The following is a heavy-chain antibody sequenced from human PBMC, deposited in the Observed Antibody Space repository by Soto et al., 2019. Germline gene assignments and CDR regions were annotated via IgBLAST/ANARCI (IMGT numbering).Heavy chain of an antibody. CDR3: ARDRGSYALDY. D-gene: IGHD1-26*01. CDR1: GYTFTSYG. V-gene: IGHV1-18*01. CDR2: ISADNGNT. Sequence: QVQLVQSGAEVKKPGASVKVSCKASGYTFTSYGISWVRQAPGQGLEWMGWISADNGNTNYAQKLKGRVTMTTDTSTSRADMELRSLSSDDTAVYYCARDRGSYALDYWGQGTLVTVSS. J-gene: IGHJ4*02.